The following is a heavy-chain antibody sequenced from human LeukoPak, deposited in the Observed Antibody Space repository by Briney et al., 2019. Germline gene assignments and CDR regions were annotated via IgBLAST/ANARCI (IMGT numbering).Heavy chain of an antibody. J-gene: IGHJ6*02. Sequence: GESLKISCKGSGYSFTYYWIGWVRQMPGKGLEWMGIIYPGDSDTRYSPSFQGQVTISADKSISTAYLQWSSLKASDTAMYYCARLKGIAAADPTAYYYYGMDVWGQGTTVTVSS. V-gene: IGHV5-51*01. CDR1: GYSFTYYW. CDR3: ARLKGIAAADPTAYYYYGMDV. D-gene: IGHD6-13*01. CDR2: IYPGDSDT.